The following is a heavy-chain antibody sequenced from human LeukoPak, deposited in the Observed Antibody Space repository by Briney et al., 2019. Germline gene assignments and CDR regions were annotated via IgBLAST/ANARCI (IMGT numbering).Heavy chain of an antibody. D-gene: IGHD1-14*01. Sequence: GGSLRLSCAASGFTFSSYAMSWVRQAPGKGLEWVSAISGSGGSTYYADSVKGRFTISRDNSKNTLYLQMNSLRAEDTAVYYCAKDFTWNQLVAEYFHYWGQGTLVTVSS. J-gene: IGHJ1*01. CDR3: AKDFTWNQLVAEYFHY. V-gene: IGHV3-23*01. CDR1: GFTFSSYA. CDR2: ISGSGGST.